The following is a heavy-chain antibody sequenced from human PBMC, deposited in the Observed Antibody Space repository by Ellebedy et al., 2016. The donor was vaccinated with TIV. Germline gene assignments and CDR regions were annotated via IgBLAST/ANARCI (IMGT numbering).Heavy chain of an antibody. CDR2: ISGSGGST. V-gene: IGHV3-23*01. CDR1: GFTFSSYA. CDR3: AKEGESSGWYPDY. D-gene: IGHD6-19*01. J-gene: IGHJ4*02. Sequence: GGSLRLSCAASGFTFSSYAMSWVRQAPGKGLEWVSAISGSGGSTYYADSVKGRFTISRDNAENTLYLQMNTLRVEDTAVYHCAKEGESSGWYPDYWGQGTLVTVSS.